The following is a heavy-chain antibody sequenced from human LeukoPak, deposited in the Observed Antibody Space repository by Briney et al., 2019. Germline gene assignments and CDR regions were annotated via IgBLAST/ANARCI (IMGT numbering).Heavy chain of an antibody. D-gene: IGHD5-12*01. CDR2: INHSGST. J-gene: IGHJ3*02. Sequence: SETLSLTCAVYGGSFRGYYWSWIRQPPGKGLEWIGEINHSGSTNYNPSLKSRVTISVDTSKNQFSLKLSSVTAADTAVYYCARRPWLDAFDIWGQGTMVTVSS. V-gene: IGHV4-34*01. CDR3: ARRPWLDAFDI. CDR1: GGSFRGYY.